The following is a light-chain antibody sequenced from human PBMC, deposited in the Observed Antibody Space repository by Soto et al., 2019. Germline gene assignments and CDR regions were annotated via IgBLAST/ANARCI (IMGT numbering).Light chain of an antibody. CDR3: QQYNDYPWRT. J-gene: IGKJ1*01. CDR2: KAS. CDR1: QPISIW. Sequence: DIQMTQSPSTLSASVGDRVTITCRASQPISIWLAWYQQKPGKAPKFLIHKASTLESGVPSRFSGSGAGTEFSLTISSPQPDDFATYYCQQYNDYPWRTFDKETKVEIK. V-gene: IGKV1-5*03.